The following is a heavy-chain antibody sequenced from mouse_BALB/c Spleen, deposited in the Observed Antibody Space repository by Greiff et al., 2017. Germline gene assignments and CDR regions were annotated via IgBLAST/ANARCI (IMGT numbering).Heavy chain of an antibody. CDR3: ARLDGNSYWYFDV. J-gene: IGHJ1*01. Sequence: VQLQQSGAELVKPGASVKLSCTASGFNIKDTYMHWVKQRPEQGLEWIGRIDPANGNTKYDPKFQGKATITADTSSNTAYLQLSSLTSEDTAVYYCARLDGNSYWYFDVWGAGTTVTVSS. CDR2: IDPANGNT. V-gene: IGHV14-3*02. D-gene: IGHD2-1*01. CDR1: GFNIKDTY.